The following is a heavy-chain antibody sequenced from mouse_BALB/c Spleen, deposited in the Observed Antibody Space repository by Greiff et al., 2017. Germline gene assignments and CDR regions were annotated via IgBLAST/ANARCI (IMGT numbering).Heavy chain of an antibody. CDR2: ISSGSSTI. CDR1: GFTFSSFG. J-gene: IGHJ2*01. D-gene: IGHD2-1*01. CDR3: ARSGGNSYFDY. Sequence: EVQVVESGGGLVQPGGSRTLSCAASGFTFSSFGMHWVRQAPEKGLEWVAYISSGSSTIYYADTVKGRFTISRDNPKNTLFLQMTSLRSEDTAMYYCARSGGNSYFDYWGQGTTLTVSS. V-gene: IGHV5-17*02.